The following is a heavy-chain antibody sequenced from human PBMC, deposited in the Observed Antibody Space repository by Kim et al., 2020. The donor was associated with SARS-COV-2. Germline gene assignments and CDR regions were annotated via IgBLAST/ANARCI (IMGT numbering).Heavy chain of an antibody. V-gene: IGHV3-43D*03. CDR1: GFTFDDYA. CDR2: ISWDGGST. D-gene: IGHD4-17*01. Sequence: GGSLRLSCAASGFTFDDYAMHWVRQAPGKGLEWVSLISWDGGSTYYADSVKGRFTISRDNSKNSLYLQMNSLRAEDTALYYCAKDKHLYGGQDWYFDLWGRGTLVTVSS. J-gene: IGHJ2*01. CDR3: AKDKHLYGGQDWYFDL.